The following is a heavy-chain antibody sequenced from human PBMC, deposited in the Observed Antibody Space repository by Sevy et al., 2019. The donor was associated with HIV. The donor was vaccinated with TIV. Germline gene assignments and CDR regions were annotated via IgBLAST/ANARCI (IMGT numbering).Heavy chain of an antibody. CDR3: ATQDGYNLRYFDY. V-gene: IGHV4-39*01. CDR1: GGSISSSSYY. J-gene: IGHJ4*02. Sequence: SETVSLTCTVSGGSISSSSYYWGWIRQPPGKGLEWIGSIYYSGSTYYNPSLKSRVTISVDTSKNQFSLKLSSVTAADTAVYYCATQDGYNLRYFDYWGQGTLVTVSS. CDR2: IYYSGST. D-gene: IGHD5-12*01.